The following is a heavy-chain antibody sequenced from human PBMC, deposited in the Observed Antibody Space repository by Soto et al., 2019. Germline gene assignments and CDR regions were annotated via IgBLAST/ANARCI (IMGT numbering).Heavy chain of an antibody. Sequence: ASVKVSCKASGYTFTSYYMHWVRQAPGQGLEWMGIINPSGGSTSYAQKFQGRVTMTRDTSTSTVYMELSSLRSEDTAVYYCVRETRSAVAGDFFYYYGMDVWGQGTTVTVSS. V-gene: IGHV1-46*01. J-gene: IGHJ6*02. CDR2: INPSGGST. D-gene: IGHD6-19*01. CDR3: VRETRSAVAGDFFYYYGMDV. CDR1: GYTFTSYY.